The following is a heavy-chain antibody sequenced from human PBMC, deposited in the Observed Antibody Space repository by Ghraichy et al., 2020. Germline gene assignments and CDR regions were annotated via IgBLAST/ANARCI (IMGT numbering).Heavy chain of an antibody. CDR1: GFSLSNARMG. Sequence: SGPTLVKPTETLTLTCTVSGFSLSNARMGVSWIRQPPGKALEWLAHIFSNDEKSYSTSLKSRLTISKDTSKSQVVLTMTNMDPVDTATYYCARFDILTGQSLDYWGQGTLVTVSS. V-gene: IGHV2-26*01. D-gene: IGHD3-9*01. CDR3: ARFDILTGQSLDY. CDR2: IFSNDEK. J-gene: IGHJ4*02.